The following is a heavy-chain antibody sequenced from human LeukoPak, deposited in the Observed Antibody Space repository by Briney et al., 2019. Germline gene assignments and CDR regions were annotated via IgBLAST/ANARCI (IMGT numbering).Heavy chain of an antibody. J-gene: IGHJ6*02. CDR2: VGTNEDT. D-gene: IGHD6-13*01. CDR1: GFSFSTYD. V-gene: IGHV3-13*01. CDR3: ARVWRGIASPYHGMDV. Sequence: GGSLKLSCVASGFSFSTYDMYWVRQAAGRGPEWVSAVGTNEDTYYLASVKGRFTVSRENGKNSSYLLMNSLRVEDTAVYYCARVWRGIASPYHGMDVWGQGTAVTVSS.